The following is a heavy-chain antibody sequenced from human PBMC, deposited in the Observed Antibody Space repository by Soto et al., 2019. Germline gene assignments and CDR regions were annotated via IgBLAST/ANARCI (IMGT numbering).Heavy chain of an antibody. J-gene: IGHJ5*02. D-gene: IGHD2-15*01. Sequence: PSETLSLTCAVSGGSISSSNWWSWVRQPPGKGLEWIGEINHSRSTNYNPSLKSRVTISVDTSKNQFSLKLSSVTAADTAVYYCARGRIVVVVAATYNWFDPWGQGTLVTVSS. CDR3: ARGRIVVVVAATYNWFDP. CDR2: INHSRST. V-gene: IGHV4-4*02. CDR1: GGSISSSNW.